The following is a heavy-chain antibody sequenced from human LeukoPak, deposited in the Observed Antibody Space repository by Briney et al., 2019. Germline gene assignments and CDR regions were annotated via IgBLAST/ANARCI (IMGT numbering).Heavy chain of an antibody. Sequence: SVKLSCTASGGTFTSYAISWVRQAPGQGLEWMGGTIPTLGTANYAQKFPGRVTITPGESTSTAYMQRPRRRPEDTAVYYSASACSSISCSTPYWGQLTLLTV. V-gene: IGHV1-69*01. CDR3: ASACSSISCSTPY. J-gene: IGHJ4*02. CDR2: TIPTLGTA. D-gene: IGHD2-2*01. CDR1: GGTFTSYA.